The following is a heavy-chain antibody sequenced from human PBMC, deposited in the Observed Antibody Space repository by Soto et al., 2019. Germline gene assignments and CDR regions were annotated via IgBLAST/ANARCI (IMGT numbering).Heavy chain of an antibody. CDR3: ARKLGATDYYFVMDV. CDR2: ISSSGSYI. CDR1: GFTFSSYS. V-gene: IGHV3-21*06. D-gene: IGHD1-26*01. J-gene: IGHJ6*02. Sequence: EVQQVESGGGLVKPGGSLRLSCVVSGFTFSSYSMNWVRQAPGKGLEWVSSISSSGSYIYYADSVKGRFTISRDNAKNSLYLQMNSLRAEDTAVYYCARKLGATDYYFVMDVWGQGTTVTVSS.